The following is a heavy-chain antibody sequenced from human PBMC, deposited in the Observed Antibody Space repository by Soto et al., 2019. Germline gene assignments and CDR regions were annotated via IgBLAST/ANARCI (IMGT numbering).Heavy chain of an antibody. D-gene: IGHD5-12*01. CDR2: IIPIFGTA. CDR1: GGTFSSYA. J-gene: IGHJ6*02. V-gene: IGHV1-69*13. Sequence: SVKVSCKASGGTFSSYAISCVRQAPGQGLEWMGGIIPIFGTANYAQKFQGRVTITADESTSTAYMELSSLRSEDTAVYYCASAILVATIPHYYGMDVWGQGTTVTVSS. CDR3: ASAILVATIPHYYGMDV.